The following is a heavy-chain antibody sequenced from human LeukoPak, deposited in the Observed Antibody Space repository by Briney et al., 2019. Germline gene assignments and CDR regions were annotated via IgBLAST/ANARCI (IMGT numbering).Heavy chain of an antibody. V-gene: IGHV3-30*01. J-gene: IGHJ6*03. CDR1: GFTFSSYA. CDR2: ISYDGSNK. D-gene: IGHD3-10*01. CDR3: ARGLGRNDYYYYYYMDV. Sequence: PGGSLRLSCAASGFTFSSYAMHWVRQAPGKGLEWVAVISYDGSNKYYADSVKGRFTISRDNSKNTLYLQMNSLRAEDTAVYYCARGLGRNDYYYYYYMDVWGKGTTVTVSS.